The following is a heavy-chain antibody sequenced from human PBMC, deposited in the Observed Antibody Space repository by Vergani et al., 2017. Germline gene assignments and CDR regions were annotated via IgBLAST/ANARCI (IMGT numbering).Heavy chain of an antibody. CDR3: ATPRLRYSYCYYYGMDV. J-gene: IGHJ6*02. CDR2: FDPEDGET. D-gene: IGHD3-9*01. V-gene: IGHV1-24*01. Sequence: QVQLVQSGAEVKKPGASVKVSCKVSGYTLTELSMHWVRQAPGKGLEWMGGFDPEDGETIYAQKFQGRITMTEDTCTDTAYMELSSLRSEDTTVYYCATPRLRYSYCYYYGMDVWGQGTTVTVSS. CDR1: GYTLTELS.